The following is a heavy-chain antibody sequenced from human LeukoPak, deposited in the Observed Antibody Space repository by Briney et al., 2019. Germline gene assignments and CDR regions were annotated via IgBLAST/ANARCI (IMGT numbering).Heavy chain of an antibody. CDR2: ISGSSSYI. CDR1: GFTFSSYS. CDR3: ARVPAGVIGMKDAFDI. V-gene: IGHV3-21*01. Sequence: EPGRSLRLSCAASGFTFSSYSMNWVRQAPGKGLEWVSSISGSSSYIYYADSVKGRFTISRHNAKNSLYLQMNSLRAEDTAVYYCARVPAGVIGMKDAFDIWGQGTMVTVSS. J-gene: IGHJ3*02. D-gene: IGHD3-16*02.